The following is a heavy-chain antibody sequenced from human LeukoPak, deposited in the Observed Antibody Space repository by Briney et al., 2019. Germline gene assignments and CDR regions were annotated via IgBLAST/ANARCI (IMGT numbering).Heavy chain of an antibody. CDR1: GFTFSNYW. J-gene: IGHJ4*02. CDR3: ARDKVVGATNFDH. D-gene: IGHD1-26*01. CDR2: IKQDGSEK. Sequence: GGSLRLSCAASGFTFSNYWMSWVRHTPGTGLEWVANIKQDGSEKYYVDSVKGRFTISRDNANNSLYLQMNSLRAEDTAVYYCARDKVVGATNFDHWGQGTLVTVSS. V-gene: IGHV3-7*03.